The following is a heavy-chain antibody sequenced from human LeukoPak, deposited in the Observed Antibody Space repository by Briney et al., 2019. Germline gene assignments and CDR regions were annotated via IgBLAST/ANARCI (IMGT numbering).Heavy chain of an antibody. D-gene: IGHD3-10*01. Sequence: GGSLRLSCAASGFTFSTYAMSWVRQAPGKGLEWISAISGSGGSTYYADSVRDRFTISRDNSKNTLFLQMNSLRAEDTAIYYCAKGSAAVRPYYFDYWGRGTLVTVSS. V-gene: IGHV3-23*01. CDR2: ISGSGGST. J-gene: IGHJ4*02. CDR1: GFTFSTYA. CDR3: AKGSAAVRPYYFDY.